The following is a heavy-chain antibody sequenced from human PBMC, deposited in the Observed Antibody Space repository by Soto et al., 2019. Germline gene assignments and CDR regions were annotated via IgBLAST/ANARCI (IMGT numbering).Heavy chain of an antibody. Sequence: ASVKVSCKASGHTFTGYYMHWVRQAPGQGLEWMGWINPNSGGTNYAQKFQGWVTMTRDTSISTAYMELSRLRSDDTAVYYCARSIVVVPAAILDYWGQGTLVTVSS. CDR1: GHTFTGYY. CDR3: ARSIVVVPAAILDY. V-gene: IGHV1-2*04. J-gene: IGHJ4*02. D-gene: IGHD2-2*01. CDR2: INPNSGGT.